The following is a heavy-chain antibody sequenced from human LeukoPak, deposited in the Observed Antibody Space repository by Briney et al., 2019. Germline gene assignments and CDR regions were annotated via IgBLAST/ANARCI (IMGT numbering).Heavy chain of an antibody. D-gene: IGHD5-24*01. CDR2: IYYSGST. V-gene: IGHV4-39*01. CDR3: ARRARDGYNREVDY. J-gene: IGHJ4*02. CDR1: GVSITSYY. Sequence: SETLSLTCSVSGVSITSYYWTWIRQPPGKGLEWIGSIYYSGSTYYNPSLKSRVTISVDTSKNQFSLKLSSVTAADTAVYYCARRARDGYNREVDYWGQGTLVTVSS.